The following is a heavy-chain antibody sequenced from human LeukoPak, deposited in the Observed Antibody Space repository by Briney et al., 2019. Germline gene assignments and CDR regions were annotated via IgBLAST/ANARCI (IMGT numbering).Heavy chain of an antibody. CDR1: EFTFRSDG. D-gene: IGHD6-13*01. Sequence: GRSLRLSCSASEFTFRSDGMHWVRQAPGKGLEWVAFISNDGSRKYYEDSVKGRLTISRDNSKNTVYLQMNNLRGEDTAVYYCAKDRSTTWSFDYWGQGTLVTVSS. V-gene: IGHV3-30*18. CDR2: ISNDGSRK. CDR3: AKDRSTTWSFDY. J-gene: IGHJ4*02.